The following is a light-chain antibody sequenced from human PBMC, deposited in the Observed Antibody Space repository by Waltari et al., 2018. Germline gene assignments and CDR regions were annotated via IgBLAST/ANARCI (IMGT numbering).Light chain of an antibody. CDR2: GAS. V-gene: IGKV3-20*01. J-gene: IGKJ1*01. CDR3: QQYERSPET. Sequence: EIVLTQSPATLSLSPGERATLSCRASQSVSSGYLAWYQQKPGQAPRLLIYGASYRATGIPDRFSGSGSGTDFTLTISRLEPEDFAVYYCQQYERSPETFGQGTNVEIK. CDR1: QSVSSGY.